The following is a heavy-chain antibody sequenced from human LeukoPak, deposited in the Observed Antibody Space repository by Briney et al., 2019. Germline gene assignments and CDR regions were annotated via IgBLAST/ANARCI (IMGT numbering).Heavy chain of an antibody. J-gene: IGHJ4*02. CDR2: ISLAGLT. V-gene: IGHV4-4*02. CDR1: GGSISNTNW. D-gene: IGHD2-8*01. CDR3: SRENGAFSPFGY. Sequence: SETLSLTCGVSGGSISNTNWWSWVRQPPGQGLEWIGEISLAGLTHYNPSLETRVTVSLDKSKNQLSLNLTSVTAADTAVYFCSRENGAFSPFGYWGQGTLVTVLS.